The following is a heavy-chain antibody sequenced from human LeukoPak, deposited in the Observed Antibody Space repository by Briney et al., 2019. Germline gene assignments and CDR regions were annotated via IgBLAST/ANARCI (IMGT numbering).Heavy chain of an antibody. J-gene: IGHJ6*02. CDR2: ISGSGGST. CDR3: AKDGYYDSSGYYFYYYYGMDV. V-gene: IGHV3-23*01. CDR1: GVTFSSYA. D-gene: IGHD3-22*01. Sequence: GGSLRLSCAASGVTFSSYAMSWVRQAPGKGLEWVSAISGSGGSTYYADSVKGRFTISRDNSKNMMYLQMNSLRAEDTAVYYCAKDGYYDSSGYYFYYYYGMDVWGQGTTVTVSS.